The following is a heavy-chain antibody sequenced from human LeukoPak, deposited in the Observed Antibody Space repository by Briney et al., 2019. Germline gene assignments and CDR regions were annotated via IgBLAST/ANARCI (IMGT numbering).Heavy chain of an antibody. CDR1: GGSISSGDYY. J-gene: IGHJ5*02. CDR2: IYYSGST. Sequence: SETLSLTCTVSGGSISSGDYYWSWIRQPPGKGLEWIGYIYYSGSTYYNPSLKSRVTISVDTSKNQFSLKLSSVTAADTAVYYCARVEWAMLVVGPWGQGTLVTVSS. V-gene: IGHV4-30-4*01. CDR3: ARVEWAMLVVGP. D-gene: IGHD3-22*01.